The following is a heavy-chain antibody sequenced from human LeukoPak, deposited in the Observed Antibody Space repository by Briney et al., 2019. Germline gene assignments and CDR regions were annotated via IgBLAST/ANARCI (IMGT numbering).Heavy chain of an antibody. D-gene: IGHD5-18*01. CDR3: ARYSYGHYYYYMDV. CDR1: GGSISSYY. J-gene: IGHJ6*03. CDR2: IYTSGST. Sequence: SETLSLTRTVSGGSISSYYWSWIRQPAGKGLEWIGRIYTSGSTSYNPSLKSRVTMSVDTSKNQFSLKLSSVTAADTAVYYCARYSYGHYYYYMDVWGKGTTVTVSS. V-gene: IGHV4-4*07.